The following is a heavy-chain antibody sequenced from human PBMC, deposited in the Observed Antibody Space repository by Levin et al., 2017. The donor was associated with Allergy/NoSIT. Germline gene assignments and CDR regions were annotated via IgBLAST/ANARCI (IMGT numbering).Heavy chain of an antibody. J-gene: IGHJ4*02. CDR1: GFTFSSCW. D-gene: IGHD6-19*01. V-gene: IGHV3-7*01. CDR2: INPDGSEK. Sequence: GGSLRLSCAASGFTFSSCWMSWVRQAPGKGLEWVANINPDGSEKNYVESVKGRFTISRDNAKNSLYLQMNSLRVEDTAVYYCAKGGGSGWPFDYWGQGNLVTVSS. CDR3: AKGGGSGWPFDY.